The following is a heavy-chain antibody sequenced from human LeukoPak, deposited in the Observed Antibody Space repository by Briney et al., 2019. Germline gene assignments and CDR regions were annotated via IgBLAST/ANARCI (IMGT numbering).Heavy chain of an antibody. CDR1: GFTFSSYG. J-gene: IGHJ4*02. Sequence: GGSLRLSCAASGFTFSSYGMSWVRQAPGKGLEWVANIKQDGSEKYYVDSVKGRFTISRDNAKNSLYLQMNSLRAEDTAVYYCARVSASYDSSGYYSYWGQGTLVTVSS. D-gene: IGHD3-22*01. CDR3: ARVSASYDSSGYYSY. V-gene: IGHV3-7*01. CDR2: IKQDGSEK.